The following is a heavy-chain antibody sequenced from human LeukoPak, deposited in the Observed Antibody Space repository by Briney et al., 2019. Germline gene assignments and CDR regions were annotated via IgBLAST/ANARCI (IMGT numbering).Heavy chain of an antibody. CDR1: GFTFSSYG. V-gene: IGHV3-33*08. Sequence: GGSLKLSCAASGFTFSSYGMHWVRQAPGKGLEWVALIWYDGSNKYYADSVKGRLTISRDNSKNTLYLQMNSLRAEDTAVYYCAREGPRGNSQFDYWGQGTLVTVSS. D-gene: IGHD2/OR15-2a*01. J-gene: IGHJ4*02. CDR3: AREGPRGNSQFDY. CDR2: IWYDGSNK.